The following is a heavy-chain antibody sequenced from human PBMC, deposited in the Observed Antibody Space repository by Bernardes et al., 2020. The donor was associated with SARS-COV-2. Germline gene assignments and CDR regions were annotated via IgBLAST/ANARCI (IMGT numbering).Heavy chain of an antibody. CDR1: GYTVTSYG. CDR3: AGDFSIGDYVMDV. CDR2: ISTYNGVT. V-gene: IGHV1-18*04. J-gene: IGHJ6*02. D-gene: IGHD3-10*01. Sequence: ASVKVSCKASGYTVTSYGVSWVRQAPGQGLEWMGWISTYNGVTNYAQNLQGRVTMTTDTSTSTAYMELRSLRSDDTAVYYCAGDFSIGDYVMDVWGQGTTVIVSS.